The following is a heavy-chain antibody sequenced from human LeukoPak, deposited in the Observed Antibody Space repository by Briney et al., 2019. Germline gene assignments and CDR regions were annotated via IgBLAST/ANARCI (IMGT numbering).Heavy chain of an antibody. CDR3: ANSNYYDSSGYPYYFDY. Sequence: SVKVSCKASGGTFSSYAISWVRQAPGQGLEWMGGIIPIFGTANYAQKFQGGVTITADESTSTAYMELSSLRSEDTAVYYCANSNYYDSSGYPYYFDYWGQGTLVTVSS. CDR1: GGTFSSYA. V-gene: IGHV1-69*01. D-gene: IGHD3-22*01. CDR2: IIPIFGTA. J-gene: IGHJ4*02.